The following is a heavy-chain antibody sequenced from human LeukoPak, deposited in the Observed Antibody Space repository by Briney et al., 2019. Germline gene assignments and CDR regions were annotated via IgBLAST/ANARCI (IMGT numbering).Heavy chain of an antibody. CDR1: GFTVSSNY. D-gene: IGHD2-15*01. Sequence: GGSLRLSCAASGFTVSSNYMSWVRQAPGKGLEWVSVIYSGGSTYYADSVKGRFTISRHNSKNTLYLQMNSLRAEDTAVYHCAREDRMSRVDPWGQGTLVTVSS. CDR3: AREDRMSRVDP. CDR2: IYSGGST. V-gene: IGHV3-53*04. J-gene: IGHJ5*02.